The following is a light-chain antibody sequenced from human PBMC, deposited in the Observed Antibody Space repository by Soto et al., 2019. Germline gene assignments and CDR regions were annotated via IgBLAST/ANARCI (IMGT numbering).Light chain of an antibody. CDR1: QFVSSR. V-gene: IGKV3-15*01. CDR3: QEYLQWPSVT. Sequence: DIVVTQSPATLSGSPGERVTLSCRASQFVSSRLAWYQQSPGQVPRLLMYDTSTRPLGISARFSRSGSGTECTLTICILQSEDFAVYYCQEYLQWPSVTLGQGT. J-gene: IGKJ2*01. CDR2: DTS.